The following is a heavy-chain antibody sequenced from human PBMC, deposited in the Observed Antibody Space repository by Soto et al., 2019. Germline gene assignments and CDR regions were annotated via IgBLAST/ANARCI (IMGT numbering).Heavy chain of an antibody. D-gene: IGHD3-22*01. J-gene: IGHJ4*02. CDR3: TTDLWYYDSSGYYPDFDY. CDR2: IRSKADGGTT. Sequence: GGSLRLSCTASGFTFGDYAMSWFRQAPGKGLEWVGFIRSKADGGTTDYAAPVKGRFTISRDDSKNTLYLQMNSLKTEDTAVYYCTTDLWYYDSSGYYPDFDYWGQGTLVTVSS. CDR1: GFTFGDYA. V-gene: IGHV3-49*03.